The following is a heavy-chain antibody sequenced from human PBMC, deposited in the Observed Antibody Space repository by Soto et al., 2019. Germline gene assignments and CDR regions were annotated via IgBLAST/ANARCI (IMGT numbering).Heavy chain of an antibody. CDR1: GFTFSSYA. D-gene: IGHD3-3*01. CDR3: AKGPPSSWSAQPKEEDYYYMDV. J-gene: IGHJ6*03. Sequence: EVQLLESGGGLVQPGGSLRLSCAASGFTFSSYAMSWVRQAPGKGLEWVSAISGSGGSTYYADSVKGGFTISRDNSKNTLYLQMNSLRAEDTAVYYCAKGPPSSWSAQPKEEDYYYMDVWGKGTAVTVSS. CDR2: ISGSGGST. V-gene: IGHV3-23*01.